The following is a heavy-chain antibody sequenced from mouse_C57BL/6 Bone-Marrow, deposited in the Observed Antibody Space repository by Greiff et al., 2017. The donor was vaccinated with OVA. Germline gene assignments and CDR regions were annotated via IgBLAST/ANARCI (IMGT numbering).Heavy chain of an antibody. CDR3: ARPDGSWFAY. CDR1: GYTFTDYN. Sequence: EVHLVESGPELVKPGASVKIPCKASGYTFTDYNMDWVKQSHGKSLEWIGDINPNNGGTIYNQKFKGKATLTVDKSSSTAYMELRSLTSEDTAVYYCARPDGSWFAYWGQGTLVTVSA. V-gene: IGHV1-18*01. CDR2: INPNNGGT. J-gene: IGHJ3*01. D-gene: IGHD1-1*02.